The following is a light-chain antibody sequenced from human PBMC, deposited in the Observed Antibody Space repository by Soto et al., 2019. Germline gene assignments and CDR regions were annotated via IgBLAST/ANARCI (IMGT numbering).Light chain of an antibody. Sequence: EIVLTQSPATLSFSPGERATLSCRASQSVSTYLAWYQQKPGQAPRLLIYDASKRDTGIPARFSGSGSGTDFTLTITSLEPEDFGVYYCQQRSNWPPTWTFGQGTQVDIK. J-gene: IGKJ1*01. CDR3: QQRSNWPPTWT. V-gene: IGKV3-11*01. CDR2: DAS. CDR1: QSVSTY.